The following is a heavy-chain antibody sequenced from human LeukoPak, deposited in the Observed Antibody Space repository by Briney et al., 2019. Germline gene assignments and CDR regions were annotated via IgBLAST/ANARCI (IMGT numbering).Heavy chain of an antibody. D-gene: IGHD4-17*01. CDR1: GASLSFTSHS. J-gene: IGHJ5*02. CDR3: ARLPTGFPNWFDT. CDR2: FHSSGST. V-gene: IGHV4-39*01. Sequence: SEALSLTCTVSGASLSFTSHSWGWVRQSPGKGLEWMATFHSSGSTFYNPSLQSRVTISADTSKSQFSLNLSSMTAADTAVYYCARLPTGFPNWFDTWGQGTLVTVSS.